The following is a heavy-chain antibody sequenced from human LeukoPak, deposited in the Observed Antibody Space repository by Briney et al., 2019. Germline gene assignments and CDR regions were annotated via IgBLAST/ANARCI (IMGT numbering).Heavy chain of an antibody. CDR1: GFTFNSYA. Sequence: GSLRLSCAASGFTFNSYAMSWVRQPPGKGLVWVSAISGSGGSTYYADSVKGRFTISRDNSKNTLYLQMNSLRAEDTAVYYCAKGLLNVAAAGIDYWGQGTLVTVSS. J-gene: IGHJ4*02. CDR3: AKGLLNVAAAGIDY. V-gene: IGHV3-23*01. CDR2: ISGSGGST. D-gene: IGHD6-13*01.